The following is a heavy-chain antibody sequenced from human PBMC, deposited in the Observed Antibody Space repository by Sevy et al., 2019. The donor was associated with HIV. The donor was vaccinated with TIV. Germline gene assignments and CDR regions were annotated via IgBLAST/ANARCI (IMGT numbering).Heavy chain of an antibody. J-gene: IGHJ6*03. CDR3: AKGGGYDSPKYYYYMDV. V-gene: IGHV3-23*01. D-gene: IGHD5-12*01. CDR2: ITGSGDAT. Sequence: GGTLRLSCAASGFTFSNYAMSWVRQAPGKGLEWVSAITGSGDATYYGDSVKGRFTISRDNSKNTLFLQMNSLRDADTASYYCAKGGGYDSPKYYYYMDVWGKGTTVTVSS. CDR1: GFTFSNYA.